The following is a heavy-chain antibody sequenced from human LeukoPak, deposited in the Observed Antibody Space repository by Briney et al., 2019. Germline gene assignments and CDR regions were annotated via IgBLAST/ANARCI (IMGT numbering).Heavy chain of an antibody. CDR1: GGSISSYY. CDR2: IYYSGST. CDR3: ARDLSDPYYYDSSGYLPYAFDI. D-gene: IGHD3-22*01. V-gene: IGHV4-59*01. Sequence: SETLSLTCTVSGGSISSYYWSWIRQPPGKGPEWIGYIYYSGSTNYNPSLKSRVTISVDTSKNQFSLKLSSVTAADTAVYYCARDLSDPYYYDSSGYLPYAFDIWGQGTMVTVSS. J-gene: IGHJ3*02.